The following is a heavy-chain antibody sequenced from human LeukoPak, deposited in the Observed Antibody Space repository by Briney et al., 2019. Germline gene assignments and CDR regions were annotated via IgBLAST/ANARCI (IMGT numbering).Heavy chain of an antibody. D-gene: IGHD1-1*01. J-gene: IGHJ4*02. V-gene: IGHV4-59*01. CDR2: IYYSGST. CDR3: ARARKTSVDY. CDR1: GGSISSYY. Sequence: SATLTLTCTPTGGSISSYYWSWIRQPPGKGLEWIGYIYYSGSTNYNPSLKSRVTISVDTSKNQFSLKLSSVTAADTAVYYCARARKTSVDYWGQGTLVTVSS.